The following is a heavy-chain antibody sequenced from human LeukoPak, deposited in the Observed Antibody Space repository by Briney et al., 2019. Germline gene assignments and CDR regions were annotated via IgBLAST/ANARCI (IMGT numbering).Heavy chain of an antibody. V-gene: IGHV3-53*01. Sequence: GGSLRLSCAASGFTVSSNYMSWARQAPGKGLEWVSVIYSGGSTYYADSVKGRFTISRDNSKNTLYLQMNSLRAEDTAVYYCARSSIAAAGTEFDYWGQGTLVTVSS. CDR1: GFTVSSNY. D-gene: IGHD6-13*01. CDR2: IYSGGST. CDR3: ARSSIAAAGTEFDY. J-gene: IGHJ4*02.